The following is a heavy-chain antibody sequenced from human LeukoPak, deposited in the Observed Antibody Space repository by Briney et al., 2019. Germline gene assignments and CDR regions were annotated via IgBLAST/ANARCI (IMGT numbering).Heavy chain of an antibody. CDR3: AREVRIHVGHYYMDV. J-gene: IGHJ6*03. Sequence: PGGSLRLSCAASGFTFSSYSMNWVRQAPGKGLEWVSYISSSSSTIYYADSVKGRFTISRDNAKNSLYLQMNSLRAEDTAVYYCAREVRIHVGHYYMDVWGKGTTVTVSS. CDR2: ISSSSSTI. V-gene: IGHV3-48*01. D-gene: IGHD5-18*01. CDR1: GFTFSSYS.